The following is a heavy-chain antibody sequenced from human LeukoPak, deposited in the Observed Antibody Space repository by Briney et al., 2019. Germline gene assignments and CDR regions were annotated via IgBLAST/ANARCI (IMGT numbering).Heavy chain of an antibody. Sequence: HSGGSLRLSCAASGFTFRSYAMTWVRQAPGKGVEWVSAISDRGGSTYYADSGKGRFTISRDNSKNTLYLQMNSLRAEDTAVYYCAKADGLRSKYYYYMDVWGRGTTVTVSS. CDR3: AKADGLRSKYYYYMDV. V-gene: IGHV3-23*01. CDR1: GFTFRSYA. D-gene: IGHD3-9*01. CDR2: ISDRGGST. J-gene: IGHJ6*03.